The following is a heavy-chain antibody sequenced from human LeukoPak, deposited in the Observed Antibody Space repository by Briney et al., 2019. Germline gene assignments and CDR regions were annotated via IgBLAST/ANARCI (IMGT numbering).Heavy chain of an antibody. V-gene: IGHV3-30*18. CDR2: ISYDGSNK. D-gene: IGHD3-10*01. J-gene: IGHJ4*02. CDR3: AKEAGSRTYIDN. CDR1: GFTFSSYG. Sequence: PGGSLRLSCAASGFTFSSYGMHWVRQAPGKGLEWVAVISYDGSNKYYADSVKGRFTISRDTSKNTLYVQMNSLRAEDTAVYYCAKEAGSRTYIDNWGQGTLVTVSS.